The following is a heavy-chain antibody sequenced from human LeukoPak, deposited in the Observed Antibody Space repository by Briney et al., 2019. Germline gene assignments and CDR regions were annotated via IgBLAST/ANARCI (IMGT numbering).Heavy chain of an antibody. V-gene: IGHV4-34*01. Sequence: SETLSLTCAVYGGSFSGYYWSWIRQPPGKGLEWIGEINHSGSTNYNPSLKSRVTISVDTSKNQFSLKLSSVTTADTAVYYCARGRLTIFGVQKGYYYYGMDVWGQGTTVTVSS. CDR3: ARGRLTIFGVQKGYYYYGMDV. CDR1: GGSFSGYY. J-gene: IGHJ6*02. CDR2: INHSGST. D-gene: IGHD3-3*01.